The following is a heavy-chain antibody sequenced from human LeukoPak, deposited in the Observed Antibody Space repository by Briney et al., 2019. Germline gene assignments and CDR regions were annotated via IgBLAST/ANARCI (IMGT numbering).Heavy chain of an antibody. CDR3: ASRWGRYCSSTSCYSGMDV. CDR1: GGTFSSYA. J-gene: IGHJ6*04. D-gene: IGHD2-2*01. Sequence: GASVKVSCKASGGTFSSYAISWVRQAPGQGLEWMGGIIPIFGTANYAQKFQGRVTITTDESTSTAYMELSSLRSEDTAVHYCASRWGRYCSSTSCYSGMDVWGKGTTVTVSS. V-gene: IGHV1-69*05. CDR2: IIPIFGTA.